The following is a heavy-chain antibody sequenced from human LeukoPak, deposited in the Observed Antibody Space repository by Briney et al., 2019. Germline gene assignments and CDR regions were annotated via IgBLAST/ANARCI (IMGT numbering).Heavy chain of an antibody. D-gene: IGHD6-6*01. J-gene: IGHJ6*03. V-gene: IGHV3-30-3*01. CDR3: AKGPTARPFYYYYMDV. CDR1: RFSFRCYV. CDR2: MSFDGSKK. Sequence: PGRSLRLSCAASRFSFRCYVIYWVRQGPGKGLEWVALMSFDGSKKNYADSVKGRFTSSRDNSKNTLYPQMNSLRAEDTAVYYCAKGPTARPFYYYYMDVWGKGTTVTVSS.